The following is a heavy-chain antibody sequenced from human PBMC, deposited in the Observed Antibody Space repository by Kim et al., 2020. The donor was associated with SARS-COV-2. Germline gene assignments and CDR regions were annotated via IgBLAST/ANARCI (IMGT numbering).Heavy chain of an antibody. J-gene: IGHJ5*02. CDR1: GFTFSSYW. CDR3: ARPHSSDWYNWFGP. CDR2: ISSDGSIK. V-gene: IGHV3-74*01. Sequence: GGSLRLSCAASGFTFSSYWMHWVRQVPGKGLEWVSHISSDGSIKNYAHSVKGRFIISRDNAKNTLYLQMNSLRAEDTALYYCARPHSSDWYNWFGPWGQGTLVTVSS. D-gene: IGHD6-19*01.